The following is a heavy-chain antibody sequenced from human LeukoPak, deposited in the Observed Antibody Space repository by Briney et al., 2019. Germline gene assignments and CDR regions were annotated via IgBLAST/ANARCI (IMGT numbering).Heavy chain of an antibody. D-gene: IGHD3-22*01. Sequence: SQTLSLTCAISGDSVSTNNGVWNWIRQSPSGGLKWLGRTYYRSYGSAWLSDYAISVRSRITITPDTSKNQFSLQLSSMTPEDTAVYYCARAGPNILLQPLLMGGFDYWGQGALVTVSS. CDR3: ARAGPNILLQPLLMGGFDY. J-gene: IGHJ4*02. CDR1: GDSVSTNNGV. CDR2: TYYRSYGSAWLS. V-gene: IGHV6-1*01.